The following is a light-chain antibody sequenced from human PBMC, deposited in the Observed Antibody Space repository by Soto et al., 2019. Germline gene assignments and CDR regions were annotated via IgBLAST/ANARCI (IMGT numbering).Light chain of an antibody. CDR3: SANDDSLGGPV. J-gene: IGLJ2*01. CDR1: NSNVETNY. CDR2: SND. Sequence: QSVLTQPPSASGTPGQRVTISCSGSNSNVETNYVYWYQQVAGTAPKLLIYSNDQRPSGVPDRFSASKSGTSASLDISGLQSEDEADYYCSANDDSLGGPVFGGGTKLTVL. V-gene: IGLV1-47*02.